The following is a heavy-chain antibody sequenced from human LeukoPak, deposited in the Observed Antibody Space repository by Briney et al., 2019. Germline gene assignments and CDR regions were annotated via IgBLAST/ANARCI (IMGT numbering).Heavy chain of an antibody. CDR2: IHHSGST. D-gene: IGHD2-2*02. CDR3: ARYCSSTSCYNRGAINY. J-gene: IGHJ4*02. CDR1: GGSFSDYY. V-gene: IGHV4-34*01. Sequence: SETLSLTCAVYGGSFSDYYWTWIRQPPRKGLEWIGEIHHSGSTNYNPSLKSRVTISVDTSKNQFSLRLNSVTAADTAVYYCARYCSSTSCYNRGAINYWGQGTLVTVSS.